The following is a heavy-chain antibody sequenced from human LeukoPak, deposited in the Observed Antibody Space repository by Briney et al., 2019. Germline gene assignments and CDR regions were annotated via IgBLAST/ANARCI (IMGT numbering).Heavy chain of an antibody. CDR3: ARGVVVAEYNWFDP. CDR1: GYTFTSYD. J-gene: IGHJ5*02. CDR2: MNPNSGNT. Sequence: GASVKVSCKASGYTFTSYDINWVRQATGQGLEWMGWMNPNSGNTGYAQKFQGRVTMTRNTSISTAYMELSSLRSEDTAVYYCARGVVVAEYNWFDPWGQGTLVTVSS. V-gene: IGHV1-8*01. D-gene: IGHD2-15*01.